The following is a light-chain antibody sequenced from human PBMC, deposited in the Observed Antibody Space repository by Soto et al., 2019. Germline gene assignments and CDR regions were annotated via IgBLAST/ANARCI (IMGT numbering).Light chain of an antibody. V-gene: IGLV2-14*01. CDR2: DVS. Sequence: QSVLTQPASVSGSPGQSITISCTGTSSDVGGYNYVSWYQQHPGKAPKLMIYDVSSRPSGVSNRISGSKSGNTASQTISGLQAEDEAYYYCSSYTSSSLNVFGTGTKVTVL. J-gene: IGLJ1*01. CDR1: SSDVGGYNY. CDR3: SSYTSSSLNV.